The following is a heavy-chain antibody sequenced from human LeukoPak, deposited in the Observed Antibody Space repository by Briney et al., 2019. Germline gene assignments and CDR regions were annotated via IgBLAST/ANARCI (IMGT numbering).Heavy chain of an antibody. Sequence: PGGSLTLSCAASGFTLSDYYMSWIRPAPGKGLEWVSYTSSSGSTIYYADSVKGRFTISRDNAKNSLYLQMNSLRAEDTAVYYCAREESAIRYFDWLLPPYNWFDPWGQGTLVTVSS. CDR3: AREESAIRYFDWLLPPYNWFDP. J-gene: IGHJ5*02. V-gene: IGHV3-11*01. D-gene: IGHD3-9*01. CDR1: GFTLSDYY. CDR2: TSSSGSTI.